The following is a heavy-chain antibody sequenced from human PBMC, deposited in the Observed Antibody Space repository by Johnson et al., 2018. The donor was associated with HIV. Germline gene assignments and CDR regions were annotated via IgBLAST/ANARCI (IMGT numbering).Heavy chain of an antibody. D-gene: IGHD6-19*01. J-gene: IGHJ3*02. CDR1: GFTFSTSG. CDR3: ARDLGIAVAGQIGYDAFDI. CDR2: ISYDGSNQ. V-gene: IGHV3-30*03. Sequence: VQLLESGGGVVQPGRSLRLSCAASGFTFSTSGMPWVRQAPGKGLEWVAVISYDGSNQYYADSVKGRFTISRDNSKNTLYLQMNSLSAEDTALYYCARDLGIAVAGQIGYDAFDIWGQGTMVTVSS.